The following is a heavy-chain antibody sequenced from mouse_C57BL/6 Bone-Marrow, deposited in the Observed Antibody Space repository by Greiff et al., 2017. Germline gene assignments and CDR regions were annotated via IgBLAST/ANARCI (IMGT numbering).Heavy chain of an antibody. V-gene: IGHV5S21*01. CDR3: AAVYYVNPWYFDV. Sequence: EVKLVESGEGLVKPGGSLKLSCAASGFTFSSYAMSWVRQTPEKRLEWVAYISSGGDYIYYADTVKGRFTISRDNARNTLYLQMSSLKSENTAMYYCAAVYYVNPWYFDVGGTGTTVTVSS. D-gene: IGHD2-1*01. CDR2: ISSGGDYI. CDR1: GFTFSSYA. J-gene: IGHJ1*03.